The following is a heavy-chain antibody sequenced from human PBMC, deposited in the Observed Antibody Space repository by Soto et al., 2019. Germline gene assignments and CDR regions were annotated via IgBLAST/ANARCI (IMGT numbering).Heavy chain of an antibody. Sequence: QVQLVESGGGLVKPGGSPRLSCAASGFIFSDHYMSWIRQAPGKGLEWLAYISGSTIYTDYADSVKGRFTISRDNAKNSVYLQMNSLRVDDTAVYYCARSMKGGKHFDHWGQGTLVTVSS. CDR2: ISGSTIYT. V-gene: IGHV3-11*05. CDR3: ARSMKGGKHFDH. J-gene: IGHJ4*02. D-gene: IGHD1-26*01. CDR1: GFIFSDHY.